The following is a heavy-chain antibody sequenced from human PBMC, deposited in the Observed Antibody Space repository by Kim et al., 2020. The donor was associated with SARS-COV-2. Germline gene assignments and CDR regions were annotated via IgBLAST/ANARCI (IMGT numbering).Heavy chain of an antibody. V-gene: IGHV3-53*05. D-gene: IGHD2-21*01. Sequence: SAGSLKGRLTISRDDSKNTLYLQVNSLKPEDAAVYYCAKDDALWSWHWGQGTLVTVSS. CDR3: AKDDALWSWH. J-gene: IGHJ4*02.